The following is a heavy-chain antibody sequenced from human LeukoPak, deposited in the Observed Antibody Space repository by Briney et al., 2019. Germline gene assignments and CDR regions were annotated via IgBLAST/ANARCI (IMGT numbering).Heavy chain of an antibody. CDR2: ISYDGGNI. CDR3: AKESGYNFDYWNWFDP. V-gene: IGHV3-30*18. J-gene: IGHJ5*02. CDR1: GFIFSSYG. Sequence: GGSLRLSCAASGFIFSSYGMHWVRQAPGKGLEWVAVISYDGGNISYTDSVKGRFTISRDNSKNTLYLQMNSLRAEDTAVYYCAKESGYNFDYWNWFDPWGQGTLVTVSS. D-gene: IGHD5-18*01.